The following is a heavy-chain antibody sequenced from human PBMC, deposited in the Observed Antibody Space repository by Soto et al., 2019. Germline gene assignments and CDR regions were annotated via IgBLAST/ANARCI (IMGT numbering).Heavy chain of an antibody. CDR1: GGSISSYY. Sequence: QVQLQESGPGLVKPSETLSLTCTVSGGSISSYYWSWIRQPPGKGLEWIGYIYYSGSTNYNPSLKSRVTISVDTSKNQFSLKLSSVTAADTAVYYCARGGGTKIDYWGQGTLVTVSS. CDR3: ARGGGTKIDY. CDR2: IYYSGST. V-gene: IGHV4-59*01. J-gene: IGHJ4*02. D-gene: IGHD3-16*01.